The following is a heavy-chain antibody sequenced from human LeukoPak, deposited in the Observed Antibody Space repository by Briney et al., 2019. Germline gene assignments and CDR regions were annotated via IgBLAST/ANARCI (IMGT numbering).Heavy chain of an antibody. CDR3: ARHTTLRWYYFDY. Sequence: SETLSLTCTVSGGSISSSSYYWGWSRQPPGKGLEWIGSIYYSGSTYYNPSLKSRVTISVDTSKNQFSLRLSSVTAADTAVYYCARHTTLRWYYFDYWGQGTLVTVSS. V-gene: IGHV4-39*01. CDR2: IYYSGST. D-gene: IGHD1-1*01. CDR1: GGSISSSSYY. J-gene: IGHJ4*02.